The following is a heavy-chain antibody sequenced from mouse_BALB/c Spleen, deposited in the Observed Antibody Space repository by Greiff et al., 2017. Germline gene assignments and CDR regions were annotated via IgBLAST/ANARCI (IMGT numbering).Heavy chain of an antibody. CDR1: GFTFSSFG. D-gene: IGHD2-1*01. CDR2: ISSGSSTI. J-gene: IGHJ2*01. Sequence: EVKLVESGGGLVQPGGSRKLSCAASGFTFSSFGMHWVRQAPEKGLEWVAYISSGSSTIYYADTVKGRFTISRDNPKNTLFLQMTSLRSEDTAMYYCARHYGNYGYYFDYWGQGTTLTVSS. V-gene: IGHV5-17*02. CDR3: ARHYGNYGYYFDY.